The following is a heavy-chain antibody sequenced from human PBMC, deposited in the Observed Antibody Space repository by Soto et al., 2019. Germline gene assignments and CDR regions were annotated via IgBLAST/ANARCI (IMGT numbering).Heavy chain of an antibody. J-gene: IGHJ4*02. CDR1: GFTFSSYA. Sequence: EVQLLESGGGLVQPGGSLRLSCAASGFTFSSYAMSWVRQAPGKGLAWVSAISGSGGSTYYADSVKGRFTISRDNSKNTLYLQMNSLRAEDTAVYYCAKARFRDSSMFLLDYWGQGTLVTVSS. CDR2: ISGSGGST. D-gene: IGHD6-19*01. V-gene: IGHV3-23*01. CDR3: AKARFRDSSMFLLDY.